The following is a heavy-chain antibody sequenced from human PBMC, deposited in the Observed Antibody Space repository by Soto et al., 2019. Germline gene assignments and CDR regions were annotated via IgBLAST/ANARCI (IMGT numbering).Heavy chain of an antibody. CDR1: GNSFTTYY. J-gene: IGHJ4*02. D-gene: IGHD3-22*01. CDR3: ACLYHYYSSGYYDY. CDR2: INPSGGST. V-gene: IGHV1-46*01. Sequence: ASVKVSCKASGNSFTTYYMHWVRQAPGQGLEWMGIINPSGGSTTYAQKFQCRVTMTRDTSTSTFHMELSSLPSEYTAVYYCACLYHYYSSGYYDYWVQGTLVTVPS.